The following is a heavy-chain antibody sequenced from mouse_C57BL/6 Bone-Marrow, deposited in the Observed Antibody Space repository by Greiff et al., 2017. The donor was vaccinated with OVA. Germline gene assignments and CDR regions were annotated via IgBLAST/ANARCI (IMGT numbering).Heavy chain of an antibody. D-gene: IGHD2-3*01. J-gene: IGHJ4*01. Sequence: LVESGAELARPGASVKLSCKASGYTFTSYGISWVKQRPGQGLEWIGEIYPRSGNTYYNEKFKGKATLTADKSSSTAYMELRSLTSEDSAVYYCARGGDGCSYAMDYWGQGTGITVSA. CDR1: GYTFTSYG. V-gene: IGHV1-81*01. CDR3: ARGGDGCSYAMDY. CDR2: IYPRSGNT.